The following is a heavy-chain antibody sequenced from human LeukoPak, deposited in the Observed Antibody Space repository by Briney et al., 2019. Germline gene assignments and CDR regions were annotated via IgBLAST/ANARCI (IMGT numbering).Heavy chain of an antibody. CDR2: ISGSGGST. J-gene: IGHJ4*02. CDR1: GFTFSSYA. CDR3: AKLVVVWGQRGAPDY. V-gene: IGHV3-23*01. Sequence: PGGSLRLSCAASGFTFSSYAMSWVRQAPGKGLEWVSLISGSGGSTYYADSVKGRFTISRDNSKNTLYLQMNSLRAEDTAVYYCAKLVVVWGQRGAPDYWGQGALVTVSS. D-gene: IGHD2-21*01.